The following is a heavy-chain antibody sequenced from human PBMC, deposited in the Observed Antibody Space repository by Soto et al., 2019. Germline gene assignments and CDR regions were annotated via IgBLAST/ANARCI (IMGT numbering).Heavy chain of an antibody. CDR2: AYYRSQWYY. CDR3: TKLKGDSRPYNGMDV. V-gene: IGHV6-1*01. J-gene: IGHJ6*02. D-gene: IGHD2-21*02. CDR1: GDSVSSNSAA. Sequence: PSQTLSLTCAISGDSVSSNSAAWNWIRQSPSRGLEWLGRAYYRSQWYYDSAVSVRSRITVIPDTSKNQFSLQLNSVTPEDTAVYYCTKLKGDSRPYNGMDVWGQGTTVTVSS.